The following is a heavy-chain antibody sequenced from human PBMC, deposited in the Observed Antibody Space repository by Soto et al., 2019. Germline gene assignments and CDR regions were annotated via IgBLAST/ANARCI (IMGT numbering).Heavy chain of an antibody. CDR1: GVTWVGFG. CDR3: ADSWLPTSY. CDR2: ISGDGGTR. D-gene: IGHD3-10*01. Sequence: GPQRVRRAAAGVTWVGFGRGRVRQAPGMGLEWVSVISGDGGTRDYADSVKGRFTISRDNAKSTLYLQMNSLTVEDGAVYYCADSWLPTSYWGPGTLVTVSS. J-gene: IGHJ4*02. V-gene: IGHV3-20*04.